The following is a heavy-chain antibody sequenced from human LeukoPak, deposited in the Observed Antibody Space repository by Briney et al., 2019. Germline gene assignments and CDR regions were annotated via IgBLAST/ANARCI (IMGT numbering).Heavy chain of an antibody. V-gene: IGHV4-61*01. J-gene: IGHJ4*02. CDR3: ARDLLSYYDSSATPFDY. CDR2: IYYSGST. CDR1: GGSVSSGSYY. Sequence: SETLSLTCTVSGGSVSSGSYYWSWIRQPPGKGLEWIGYIYYSGSTNYNPSLKSRVTISVDTSKNQFSLKLSSVTAADTAVYYCARDLLSYYDSSATPFDYWGQGTLVTVSS. D-gene: IGHD3-22*01.